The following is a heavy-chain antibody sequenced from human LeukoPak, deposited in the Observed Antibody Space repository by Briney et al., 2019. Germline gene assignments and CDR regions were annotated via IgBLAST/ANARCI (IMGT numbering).Heavy chain of an antibody. V-gene: IGHV1-69*13. Sequence: SVKVSCKASGGTFSSYAISWVRQATGQGLEWMGGIIPIFGTANYAQKFQGRVTITADESTSTAYMELSSLRSEDTAVYYCARGGEDIVVVPAAIGGYYYYGMDVWGQGTTVTVSS. CDR1: GGTFSSYA. CDR2: IIPIFGTA. CDR3: ARGGEDIVVVPAAIGGYYYYGMDV. J-gene: IGHJ6*02. D-gene: IGHD2-2*02.